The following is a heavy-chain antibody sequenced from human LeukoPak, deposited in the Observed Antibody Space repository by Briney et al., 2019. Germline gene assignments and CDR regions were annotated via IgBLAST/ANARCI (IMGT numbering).Heavy chain of an antibody. CDR1: GYTFTNDG. V-gene: IGHV1-46*01. J-gene: IGHJ5*02. CDR2: INPSGGST. Sequence: ASVKVSCKASGYTFTNDGITWVRQAPGQGLEWMGIINPSGGSTSYAQKFQGRVTMTRDMSTSTVYMELSSLRSEDTAVYYCAREKGSKWLASTNWFDPWGQGTLVTVSS. CDR3: AREKGSKWLASTNWFDP. D-gene: IGHD3-22*01.